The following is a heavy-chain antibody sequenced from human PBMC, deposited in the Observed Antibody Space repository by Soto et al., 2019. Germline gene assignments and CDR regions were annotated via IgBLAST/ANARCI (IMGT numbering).Heavy chain of an antibody. J-gene: IGHJ6*02. D-gene: IGHD1-1*01. CDR1: GFAFRNYH. CDR3: VRDSTRGYRMEG. Sequence: GGSLRLSWAASGFAFRNYHMNWVRAAPGKGLEWVSYINSGSIAIYYADSVKGRFTSSRDNAKSSLYLQMNSLRDEDTAVYYCVRDSTRGYRMEGWGQRTTVTV. V-gene: IGHV3-48*02. CDR2: INSGSIAI.